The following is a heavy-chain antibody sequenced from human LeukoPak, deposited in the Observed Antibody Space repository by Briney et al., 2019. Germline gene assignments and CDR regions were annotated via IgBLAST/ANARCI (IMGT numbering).Heavy chain of an antibody. D-gene: IGHD6-13*01. CDR1: GGSISGSSYY. J-gene: IGHJ3*02. CDR2: IYYSGST. Sequence: PSETLSLTCTVSGGSISGSSYYWGWIRQPPGKGLEWIGSIYYSGSTYYNPSLKSRVTISVDTSKNQFSLKLSSVTAADTAVYYCAGEGYSSSWYAFDIWGQGTMVTVSS. V-gene: IGHV4-39*01. CDR3: AGEGYSSSWYAFDI.